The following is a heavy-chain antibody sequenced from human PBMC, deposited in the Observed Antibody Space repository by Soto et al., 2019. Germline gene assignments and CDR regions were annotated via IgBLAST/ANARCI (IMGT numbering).Heavy chain of an antibody. CDR2: IIPILGIA. D-gene: IGHD6-19*01. Sequence: QVQLVQSGAEVKKPGSSVKVSCKASGGTFSSYTISWVRQAPGQGLEWMGRIIPILGIANYAQKFQGRVTITADKSTSTADMELSSLRSEDPAVYCCAYSSGWSRWFGPWGQGTLVTVSS. CDR3: AYSSGWSRWFGP. CDR1: GGTFSSYT. J-gene: IGHJ5*02. V-gene: IGHV1-69*02.